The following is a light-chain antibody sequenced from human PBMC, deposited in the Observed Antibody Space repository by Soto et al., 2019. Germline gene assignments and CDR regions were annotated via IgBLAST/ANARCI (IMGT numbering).Light chain of an antibody. CDR1: QRISSW. J-gene: IGKJ1*01. V-gene: IGKV1-12*01. CDR2: ATS. Sequence: IQMTQSPSSVSASVGDRAILTCRASQRISSWLAWYHQRPGKAPKLLIYATSTLETGVPSRFSGSGSGRDFTLTISSLQPEDLGTYFCQQANSVPWTFGQGTKVDIK. CDR3: QQANSVPWT.